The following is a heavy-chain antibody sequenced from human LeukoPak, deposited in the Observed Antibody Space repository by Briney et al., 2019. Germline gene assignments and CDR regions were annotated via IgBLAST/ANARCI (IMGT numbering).Heavy chain of an antibody. D-gene: IGHD6-13*01. CDR3: AHTARIAAALLYYFDY. J-gene: IGHJ4*02. V-gene: IGHV2-5*01. CDR2: IYWNDDK. Sequence: ESGPTLVNPTQTLTLTCTFSGFSLSTSGVGVGWIRQPPGKTLEWLALIYWNDDKRYSPSLKSRITITKDTSKNQVVLTMTNMDPVDTATYYCAHTARIAAALLYYFDYWGQGTLVTVSS. CDR1: GFSLSTSGVG.